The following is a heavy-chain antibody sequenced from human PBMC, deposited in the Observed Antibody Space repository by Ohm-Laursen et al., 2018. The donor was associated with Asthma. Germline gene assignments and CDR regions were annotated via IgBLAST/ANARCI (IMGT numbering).Heavy chain of an antibody. CDR3: ARGPMHDYYFDN. D-gene: IGHD1-1*01. Sequence: TLSLTCTVSGGSISSGGYYWSWIRQHPGKGLEWIGYIYHSVSTYYSPSLKSLVTISGDTSKNQFSLKLSFVTAADTAVYYCARGPMHDYYFDNWGQGILVTVSS. CDR2: IYHSVST. CDR1: GGSISSGGYY. V-gene: IGHV4-30-4*08. J-gene: IGHJ4*02.